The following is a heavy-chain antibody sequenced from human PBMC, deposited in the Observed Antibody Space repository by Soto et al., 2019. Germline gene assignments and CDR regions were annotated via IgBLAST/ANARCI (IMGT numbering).Heavy chain of an antibody. CDR2: ISSSSSYI. D-gene: IGHD6-13*01. J-gene: IGHJ6*02. CDR1: GFTFSSYS. CDR3: ARDLGIAAAGRGYYGMDV. Sequence: ESGGGLVKPGGSLRLSCAASGFTFSSYSMNWVRQAPGKGLEWVSSISSSSSYIYYADSVKGRFTISRDNAKNSLYLQMNSLRAEDTAVYYCARDLGIAAAGRGYYGMDVWGQGTTVTVSS. V-gene: IGHV3-21*01.